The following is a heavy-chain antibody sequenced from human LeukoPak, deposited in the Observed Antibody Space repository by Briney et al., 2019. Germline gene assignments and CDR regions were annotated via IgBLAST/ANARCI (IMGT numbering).Heavy chain of an antibody. CDR2: INHSGST. J-gene: IGHJ4*02. CDR1: GGSVSGYY. V-gene: IGHV4-34*01. Sequence: SETLSLTCAVYGGSVSGYYWSWIRQPPGKGLEWIGEINHSGSTNYNPSLKSRVTISVDTSKNQFSLKLSSVTAADTAVYYCARVGGRGNYFDYWGQGTLVTVSS. CDR3: ARVGGRGNYFDY. D-gene: IGHD2-15*01.